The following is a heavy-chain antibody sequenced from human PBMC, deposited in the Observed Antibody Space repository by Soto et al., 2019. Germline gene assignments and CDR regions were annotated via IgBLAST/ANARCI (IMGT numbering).Heavy chain of an antibody. CDR2: ISYDGSNK. D-gene: IGHD3-22*01. V-gene: IGHV3-30-3*01. Sequence: PGGSLRLSCAASGFTFSSYAMHWVRQAPGKGLEWVAVISYDGSNKYYADSVKGRFTISRDNSKNTLYLQMNSLRAEDTAVYYCARDTTYYYDSSGYYGPDWGQGTLVTVSS. CDR3: ARDTTYYYDSSGYYGPD. J-gene: IGHJ4*02. CDR1: GFTFSSYA.